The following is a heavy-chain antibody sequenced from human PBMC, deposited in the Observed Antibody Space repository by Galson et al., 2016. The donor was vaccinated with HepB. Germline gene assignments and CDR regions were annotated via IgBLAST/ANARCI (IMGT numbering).Heavy chain of an antibody. CDR3: ARVYSSDWYSSFDS. D-gene: IGHD6-19*01. CDR2: IYHTGST. V-gene: IGHV4-61*01. Sequence: SETLSLTCAVSGGSISTVNWWSWIRQPPGQGLEWIGYIYHTGSTNYNPSVKSRVTISVNMSKNQFSLKLTSMTAADTAVHYCARVYSSDWYSSFDSWGQGTLVTVSS. CDR1: GGSISTVNW. J-gene: IGHJ4*02.